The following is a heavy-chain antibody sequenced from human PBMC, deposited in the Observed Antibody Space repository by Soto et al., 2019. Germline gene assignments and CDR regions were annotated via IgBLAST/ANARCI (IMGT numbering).Heavy chain of an antibody. CDR3: TTDSGYNFLFDD. CDR1: GFTFTNAW. J-gene: IGHJ4*02. V-gene: IGHV3-15*07. Sequence: EVQLVESGGGLVKPGGSLRLSCATSGFTFTNAWMNWFRQAPGKGLEWVGRIKSGGTTDYAAPVKGRFTISRYDSKNTVYLQMNSLKTEDTAVFYCTTDSGYNFLFDDWGQGTLVTVSS. CDR2: IKSGGTT. D-gene: IGHD5-18*01.